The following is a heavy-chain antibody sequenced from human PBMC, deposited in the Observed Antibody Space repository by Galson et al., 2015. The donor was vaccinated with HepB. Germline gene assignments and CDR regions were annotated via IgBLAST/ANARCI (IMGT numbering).Heavy chain of an antibody. CDR2: INPSGGST. CDR3: ARVGSASGSYYGYNWFDP. CDR1: GYTFSSYY. J-gene: IGHJ5*02. Sequence: SVKVSCKASGYTFSSYYMYWVRQAPGHGLEWMGLINPSGGSTTYAQKFQDRVTMTRDTSTSTVYMELSSLRSEDTAVYYCARVGSASGSYYGYNWFDPWGQGTLVTVSS. D-gene: IGHD3-10*01. V-gene: IGHV1-46*01.